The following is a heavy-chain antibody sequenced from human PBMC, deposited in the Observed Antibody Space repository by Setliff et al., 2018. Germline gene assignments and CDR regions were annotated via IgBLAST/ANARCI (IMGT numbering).Heavy chain of an antibody. CDR3: AKFVGYTYGYDY. V-gene: IGHV3-48*04. D-gene: IGHD5-18*01. J-gene: IGHJ4*02. CDR2: ITNSGGTI. Sequence: GGSLRLSCEASGFTFDDHTMHWVRQAPGRGLEWISYITNSGGTIYYADSVKGRFTISRDNAKNSLFLQMNSLRAEDTALYYCAKFVGYTYGYDYWGRGTLVTVSS. CDR1: GFTFDDHT.